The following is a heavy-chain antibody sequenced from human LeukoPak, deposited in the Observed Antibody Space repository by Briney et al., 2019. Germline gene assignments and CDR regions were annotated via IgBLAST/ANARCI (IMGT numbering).Heavy chain of an antibody. CDR2: INHSGST. J-gene: IGHJ4*02. Sequence: SETLSLTCAVYAGSFSGYYWSWIRQPPGKGLEWIGEINHSGSTNYNPSLKSRVTISVDTSKNQFSLKLSSVTAADTAVYYCARQSSHYYDSSGHFDYWGQGTLVTVSS. CDR1: AGSFSGYY. CDR3: ARQSSHYYDSSGHFDY. V-gene: IGHV4-34*01. D-gene: IGHD3-22*01.